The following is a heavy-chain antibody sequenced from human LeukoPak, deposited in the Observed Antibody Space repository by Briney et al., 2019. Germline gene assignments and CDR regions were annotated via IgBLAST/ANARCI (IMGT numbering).Heavy chain of an antibody. V-gene: IGHV4-34*01. D-gene: IGHD6-13*01. Sequence: XETLSLTCAVYGGSFSGYYWSWIRQPPEKGLEWIGEINHSGSTNYNPSLKSRVTISVDTSKNQFSLKLSSVTAADTAVYYCANIIAADGSWGQGTLVTVSS. CDR1: GGSFSGYY. CDR2: INHSGST. J-gene: IGHJ4*02. CDR3: ANIIAADGS.